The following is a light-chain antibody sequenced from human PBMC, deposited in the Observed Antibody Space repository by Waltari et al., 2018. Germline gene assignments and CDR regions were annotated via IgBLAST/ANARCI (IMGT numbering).Light chain of an antibody. J-gene: IGLJ2*01. Sequence: QSALTQPASVSGSPGQSITISCTGTSSDIGRYNYVSWYQQHPGKAPKLIIFDSTNRPAGGSNRFSGSKSGNTASLIISWLQGEDEADYYCSSYMDTTALELFGGGTSLTVL. CDR3: SSYMDTTALEL. CDR2: DST. CDR1: SSDIGRYNY. V-gene: IGLV2-14*03.